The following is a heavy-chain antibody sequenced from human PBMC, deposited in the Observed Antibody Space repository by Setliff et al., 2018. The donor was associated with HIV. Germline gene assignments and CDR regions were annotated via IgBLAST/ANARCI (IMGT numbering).Heavy chain of an antibody. D-gene: IGHD2-2*01. CDR1: GFTFSYYW. CDR3: VTFVVEDV. CDR2: IGSDGTTV. Sequence: GESLKLSCETSGFTFSYYWMHWVRQAPGKGLMWVAHIGSDGTTVTYADSVKGRFTISRDNAKNTLYLQMNRLGVEDTAVYYCVTFVVEDVWGKGTTVTVSS. J-gene: IGHJ6*04. V-gene: IGHV3-74*01.